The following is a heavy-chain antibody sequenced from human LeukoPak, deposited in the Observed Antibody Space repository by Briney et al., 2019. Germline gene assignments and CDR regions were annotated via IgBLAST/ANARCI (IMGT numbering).Heavy chain of an antibody. D-gene: IGHD4-17*01. J-gene: IGHJ5*02. V-gene: IGHV3-74*01. Sequence: GGSLRLSCAASGFPFSSYWMHWVRQVPGKGLLWVSRINSDGSATIYADSVRGRFTISRDTSKNTLYLQINSLRVEDTAVYYCIVFGDSNHWGQGTLVTVSS. CDR1: GFPFSSYW. CDR3: IVFGDSNH. CDR2: INSDGSAT.